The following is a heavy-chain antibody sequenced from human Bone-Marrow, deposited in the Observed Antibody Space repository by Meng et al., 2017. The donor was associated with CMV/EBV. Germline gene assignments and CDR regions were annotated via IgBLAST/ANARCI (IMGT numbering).Heavy chain of an antibody. CDR3: AKDRSSSFYYFDY. V-gene: IGHV3-23*01. CDR2: ISGGGGST. D-gene: IGHD6-13*01. J-gene: IGHJ4*02. Sequence: GESLKISFAASGFTFSSYAMSWVRQAPGKGLEWVSTISGGGGSTYSADSVKGRFTISRDSSKNTVYLQMNTLRVEDTAIYYCAKDRSSSFYYFDYWGQGTLVTVSS. CDR1: GFTFSSYA.